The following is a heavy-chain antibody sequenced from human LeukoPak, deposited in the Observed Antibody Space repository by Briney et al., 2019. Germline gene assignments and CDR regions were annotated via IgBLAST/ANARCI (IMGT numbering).Heavy chain of an antibody. J-gene: IGHJ4*02. CDR3: ARAGGDYYDSSGPFDY. Sequence: GGSLRLSCAASGFTFSSYSMNWVRQAPGKGLEWVSSISSSSSYIYYADSVKGRFTISRDNAKNSLYLQMNSLRAEDTAVYYCARAGGDYYDSSGPFDYWGQGTLVTVSS. CDR1: GFTFSSYS. D-gene: IGHD3-22*01. CDR2: ISSSSSYI. V-gene: IGHV3-21*01.